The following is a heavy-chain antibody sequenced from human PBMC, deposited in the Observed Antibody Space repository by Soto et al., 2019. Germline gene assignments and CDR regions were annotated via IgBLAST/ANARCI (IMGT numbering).Heavy chain of an antibody. J-gene: IGHJ4*02. Sequence: QLQLQESGPGLVKPSETLSLTCTVSGGSISSSSYYWGWIRQPPGKGLEWIGSIYYSGSTYYNPSLKSRVTISVDTSKNQFSLKLSSVTAADTAVYYCARREVDYGDYPFDYWGQGTLVTVSS. D-gene: IGHD4-17*01. CDR2: IYYSGST. V-gene: IGHV4-39*01. CDR1: GGSISSSSYY. CDR3: ARREVDYGDYPFDY.